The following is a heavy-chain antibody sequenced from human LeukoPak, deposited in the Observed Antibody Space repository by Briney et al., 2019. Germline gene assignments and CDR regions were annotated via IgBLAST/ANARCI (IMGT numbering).Heavy chain of an antibody. CDR2: MNPNSGNT. V-gene: IGHV1-8*01. D-gene: IGHD3-10*01. Sequence: ASVKVSCKASGYTFTSYDINWVRQATGQGLEWMGWMNPNSGNTGYAQKFQGRVTMTRNTSISTAYMELSSLRSEDTAVYYCARVFVRFGELLYGRENWFDPWGQGTLVTVSS. CDR3: ARVFVRFGELLYGRENWFDP. J-gene: IGHJ5*02. CDR1: GYTFTSYD.